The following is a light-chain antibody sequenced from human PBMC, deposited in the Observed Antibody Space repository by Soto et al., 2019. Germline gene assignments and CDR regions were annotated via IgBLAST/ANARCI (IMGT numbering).Light chain of an antibody. V-gene: IGKV1-39*01. CDR1: QNISNY. CDR3: QQSYSIPRLT. Sequence: DMQMTQSPSSLSASVGDRVSITCRSSQNISNYLHWYQQRPGKAPKLLIYAASNLRSGVPSRFSGSGSGTDFTPTISSLQSEDFATYYCQQSYSIPRLTFGPGTRVEIK. CDR2: AAS. J-gene: IGKJ3*01.